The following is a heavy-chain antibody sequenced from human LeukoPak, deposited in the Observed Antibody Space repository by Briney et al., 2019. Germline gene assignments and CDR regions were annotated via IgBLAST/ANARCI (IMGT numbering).Heavy chain of an antibody. D-gene: IGHD1-26*01. Sequence: PGGSLRLSCAASEFSFSGYSMNWVRQGPGKGLQWLSYISGSGGIIYYADSVKGRFTISRDNAKNSLFLQVNSLRDEDTAVYYCARGNIAGASSFDYWGQGTLVTVSS. J-gene: IGHJ4*02. V-gene: IGHV3-48*02. CDR1: EFSFSGYS. CDR2: ISGSGGII. CDR3: ARGNIAGASSFDY.